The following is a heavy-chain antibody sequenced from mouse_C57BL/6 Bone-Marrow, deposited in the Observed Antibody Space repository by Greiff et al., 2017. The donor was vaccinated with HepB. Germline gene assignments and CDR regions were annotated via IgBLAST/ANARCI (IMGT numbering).Heavy chain of an antibody. CDR3: TTTTVVGSAMDY. CDR2: IDPENGDT. J-gene: IGHJ4*01. CDR1: GFNIKDDY. D-gene: IGHD1-1*01. V-gene: IGHV14-4*01. Sequence: DVQLQESGAELVRPGASVKLSCTASGFNIKDDYMHWVKQRPEQGLEWIGWIDPENGDTEYASKFQGKATITADTSSNTAYLQLSSLISEDTAVYYCTTTTVVGSAMDYWGQGTSVTVSS.